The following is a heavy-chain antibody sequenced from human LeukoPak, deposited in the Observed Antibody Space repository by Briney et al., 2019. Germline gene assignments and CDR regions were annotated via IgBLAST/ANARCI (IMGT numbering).Heavy chain of an antibody. CDR1: GGTFSSYT. Sequence: SVKVSCKASGGTFSSYTISWVRQAPGQGLEWMGRIIPILGIANYAQKFQGRVTITADKSTSTAYMELSSLRSEDTAVYYCAREGTQVTMVRGVIGTWGQGTMVTVSS. D-gene: IGHD3-10*01. CDR3: AREGTQVTMVRGVIGT. J-gene: IGHJ3*01. V-gene: IGHV1-69*04. CDR2: IIPILGIA.